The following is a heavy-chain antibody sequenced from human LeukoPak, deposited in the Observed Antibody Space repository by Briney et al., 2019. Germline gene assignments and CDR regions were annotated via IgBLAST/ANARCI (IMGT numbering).Heavy chain of an antibody. J-gene: IGHJ6*03. CDR3: ARVGEGAIYYYYYYYMDV. V-gene: IGHV1-2*02. CDR1: GYTFTGYY. D-gene: IGHD1-26*01. Sequence: GASVKVSCKASGYTFTGYYIHWVRQAPGQGLEWMGWINPNSGGTNYGQKFQGRVTMTRDTSINTAYMELSSLRSEDTAVYYCARVGEGAIYYYYYYYMDVWGKGTTVTISS. CDR2: INPNSGGT.